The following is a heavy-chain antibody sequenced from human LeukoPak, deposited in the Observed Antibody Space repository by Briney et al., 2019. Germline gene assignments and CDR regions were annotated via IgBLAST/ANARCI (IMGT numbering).Heavy chain of an antibody. CDR1: GFAFDEHG. V-gene: IGHV3-20*04. CDR3: ARAPITSPFYFDY. D-gene: IGHD2-2*01. Sequence: PGGSLGLSCRASGFAFDEHGMSWVRQVPGKGLEWVSGINWSGGSTGYADPLRGRFTISRDNAKNSLYLQMDSLRAEDTALYYCARAPITSPFYFDYWGQGTLVTVSS. CDR2: INWSGGST. J-gene: IGHJ4*02.